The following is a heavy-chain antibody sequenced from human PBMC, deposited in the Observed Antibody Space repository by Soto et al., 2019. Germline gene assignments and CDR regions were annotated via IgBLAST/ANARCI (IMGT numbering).Heavy chain of an antibody. V-gene: IGHV4-31*03. CDR2: IYYSGRT. D-gene: IGHD2-21*02. J-gene: IGHJ4*02. CDR3: ALVVGGDSVYYFDK. Sequence: QVQLQESGPGLVESSQTLSLTCTVSGVSISSGDYYWGWIRQHPGKGLEWVGNIYYSGRTYYNPSLKSRLLMSLHTSKDHVALNLNSVTAADTARHLCALVVGGDSVYYFDKWGQEVPVTVSS. CDR1: GVSISSGDYY.